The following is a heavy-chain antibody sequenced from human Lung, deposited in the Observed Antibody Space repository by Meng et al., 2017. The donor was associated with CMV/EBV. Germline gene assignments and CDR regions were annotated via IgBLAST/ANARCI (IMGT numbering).Heavy chain of an antibody. Sequence: GGSLRLSCVGSGFTFSDYGMHWVRQAPGKGLEWVTFIRNDETNKYYADSVKGRFTISRDNSKNTLHLEMNSLRPEDTAVYYCAKDGGGNWWNTFHIRGQGXTVTVSS. D-gene: IGHD2-21*01. CDR1: GFTFSDYG. CDR3: AKDGGGNWWNTFHI. V-gene: IGHV3-30*02. CDR2: IRNDETNK. J-gene: IGHJ3*02.